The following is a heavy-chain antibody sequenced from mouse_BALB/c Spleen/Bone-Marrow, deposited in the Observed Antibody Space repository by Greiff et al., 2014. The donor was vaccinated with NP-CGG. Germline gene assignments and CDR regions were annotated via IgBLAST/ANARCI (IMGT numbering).Heavy chain of an antibody. V-gene: IGHV5-6-3*01. CDR1: GFTFSSYG. CDR3: ARSQLGRGAMDY. J-gene: IGHJ4*01. D-gene: IGHD4-1*02. Sequence: EVQVVESGGGLVQPGGSLKLSCAASGFTFSSYGMSWVRQTPDKRLELVATINSNGGSTYYPDSVKGRFTISRDNAKNTLYLQMSSLKSEDTAMYYCARSQLGRGAMDYWGQGTSVTVSS. CDR2: INSNGGST.